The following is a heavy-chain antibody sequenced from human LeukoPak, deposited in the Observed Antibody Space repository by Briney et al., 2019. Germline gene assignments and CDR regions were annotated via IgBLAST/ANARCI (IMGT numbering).Heavy chain of an antibody. CDR3: AREFSGTSTLYYYYMDV. Sequence: SETLSLTCTVSGGSISSSSYYWGWIRQPPGKGLEWIGSIYYSGSTYYNPSLKSRVTISVDTSKNQFSLKLSSVTAADTAVYYCAREFSGTSTLYYYYMDVWGKGTTVTVSS. CDR2: IYYSGST. J-gene: IGHJ6*03. V-gene: IGHV4-39*07. CDR1: GGSISSSSYY. D-gene: IGHD3-3*01.